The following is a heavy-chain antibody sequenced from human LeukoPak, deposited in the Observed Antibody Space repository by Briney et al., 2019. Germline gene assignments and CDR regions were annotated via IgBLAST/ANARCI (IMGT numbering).Heavy chain of an antibody. CDR3: AKGMWAAVAASDY. J-gene: IGHJ4*02. Sequence: GGSLRLSCAGSGFTLSGYAMSWVRQAPGKGLEWVSAISGSGGSTYYADSVKGRFTISRDNSKNTLYLQMNSLRAEDTAVYYCAKGMWAAVAASDYWGQGTLVTVSS. CDR2: ISGSGGST. D-gene: IGHD6-19*01. V-gene: IGHV3-23*01. CDR1: GFTLSGYA.